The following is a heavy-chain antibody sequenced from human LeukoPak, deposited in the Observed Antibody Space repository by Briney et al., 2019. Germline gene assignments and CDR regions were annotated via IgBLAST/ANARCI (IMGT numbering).Heavy chain of an antibody. J-gene: IGHJ4*02. CDR3: ASRHCSGENCYAGPLDF. Sequence: PGRSLRLSCAASGFTFSSYSMNWVRQAPGKGLEWVSVSYSGGSTYYEDSVKGRFTVSSDVSKNTLYLQMNNLRGEDTAVYYCASRHCSGENCYAGPLDFWGQGIQVTVSS. V-gene: IGHV3-53*01. CDR2: SYSGGST. CDR1: GFTFSSYS. D-gene: IGHD2-8*02.